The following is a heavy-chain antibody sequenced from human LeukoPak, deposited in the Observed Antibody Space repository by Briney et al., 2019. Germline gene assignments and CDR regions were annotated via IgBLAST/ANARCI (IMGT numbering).Heavy chain of an antibody. D-gene: IGHD4-11*01. CDR3: ATMAIYSNYHFDY. V-gene: IGHV1-69*13. CDR1: GYTFTSYG. CDR2: IIPIFGTA. Sequence: ASVKVSRKASGYTFTSYGISWVRQAPGQGLEWMGGIIPIFGTANYAQKFQGRVTITADESTSTAYMELSSLRSEDTAVYYCATMAIYSNYHFDYWGQGTLVTVSS. J-gene: IGHJ4*02.